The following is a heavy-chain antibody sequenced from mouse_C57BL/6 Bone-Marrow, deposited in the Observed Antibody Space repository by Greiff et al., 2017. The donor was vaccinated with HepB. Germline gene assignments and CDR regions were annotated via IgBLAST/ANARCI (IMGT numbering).Heavy chain of an antibody. D-gene: IGHD1-1*01. Sequence: EVQLQQSGPELVKPGASVKISCKASGYTFTDYYMNWVKQSHGKSLEWIGDINPNNGGTSYNQKFKGKATLTVDKSSSTAYMELRSLTSEDSAVYYCARWGDYYGSSYYFDYWGQGTTLTVSS. J-gene: IGHJ2*01. CDR2: INPNNGGT. CDR1: GYTFTDYY. CDR3: ARWGDYYGSSYYFDY. V-gene: IGHV1-26*01.